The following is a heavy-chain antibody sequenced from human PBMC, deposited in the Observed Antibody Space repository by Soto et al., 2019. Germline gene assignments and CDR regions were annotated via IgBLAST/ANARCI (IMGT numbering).Heavy chain of an antibody. CDR3: AKELWNQYYFDS. J-gene: IGHJ4*02. Sequence: GSLRLSCAASGFSFKDYYMTWMRQTPEKGLEWISTITSSGGNAYYAASVKGRVTISRDNSKDPLSLQMDGLRAEDTGVYYCAKELWNQYYFDSWGQGTLVTVSS. V-gene: IGHV3-11*01. D-gene: IGHD1-1*01. CDR2: ITSSGGNA. CDR1: GFSFKDYY.